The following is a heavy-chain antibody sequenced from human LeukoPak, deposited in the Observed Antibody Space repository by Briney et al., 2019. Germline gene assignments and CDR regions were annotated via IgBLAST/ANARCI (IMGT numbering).Heavy chain of an antibody. CDR3: ARSAGGTVDH. CDR2: TYYRSKWYN. J-gene: IGHJ4*02. Sequence: PSQTLSLTCAISGDSVASNNDAWNWIRQSPSRGLEWLGRTYYRSKWYNDYAVSVKGRITINPDTSRNQFSLHLNSVTPEDSAVYYCARSAGGTVDHWGQGALVTVSS. V-gene: IGHV6-1*01. CDR1: GDSVASNNDA. D-gene: IGHD6-13*01.